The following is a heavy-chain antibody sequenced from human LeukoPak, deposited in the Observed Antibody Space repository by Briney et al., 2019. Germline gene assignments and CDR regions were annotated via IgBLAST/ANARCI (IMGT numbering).Heavy chain of an antibody. CDR3: ARGDYDSNDAFDI. Sequence: PSETLSLTCTVSGGSISNYYWSWIRQPAGKGLEWIGRIYVSGSGITNYKPSLKSRVTVSVDTSKNQFSLKLSSVTAADTAVYYCARGDYDSNDAFDIWGQGTMVTVSS. D-gene: IGHD3-3*01. CDR1: GGSISNYY. J-gene: IGHJ3*02. V-gene: IGHV4-4*07. CDR2: IYVSGSGIT.